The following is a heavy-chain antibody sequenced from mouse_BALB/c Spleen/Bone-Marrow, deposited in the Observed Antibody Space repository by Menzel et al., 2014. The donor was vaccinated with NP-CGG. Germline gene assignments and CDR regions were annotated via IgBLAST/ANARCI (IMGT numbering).Heavy chain of an antibody. CDR1: GYTFTSYY. CDR2: IYPGNVNT. J-gene: IGHJ2*01. CDR3: ARSRYGSYYGY. D-gene: IGHD1-1*01. Sequence: VQLQQSGPELVKPGASVRISGKASGYTFTSYYIHWVKQRPGQGLEWIGWIYPGNVNTKYNEKFKAKATLTADKSSSTAYMQLSSLTSEDSAVYFCARSRYGSYYGYWGQGTPLTVSS. V-gene: IGHV1S56*01.